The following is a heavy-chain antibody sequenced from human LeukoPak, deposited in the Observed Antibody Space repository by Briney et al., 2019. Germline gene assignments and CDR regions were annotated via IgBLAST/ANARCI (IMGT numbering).Heavy chain of an antibody. CDR3: AGRRDGYKGLDY. CDR1: GGSISSGYYY. J-gene: IGHJ4*02. CDR2: IYASGST. V-gene: IGHV4-61*09. D-gene: IGHD5-24*01. Sequence: SQTLSLTCSVSGGSISSGYYYWTWIRQPAGKGLEYIGHIYASGSTNYNPSLKSRVTISIDTSKNQFSLKLTSMTAADTAVYYCAGRRDGYKGLDYWGQGTLVTVSS.